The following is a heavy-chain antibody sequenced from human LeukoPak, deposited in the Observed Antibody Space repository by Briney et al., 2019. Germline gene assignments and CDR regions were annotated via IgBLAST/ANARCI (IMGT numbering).Heavy chain of an antibody. Sequence: GGSLRLSCAASGFAFSSYSMNWVRQAPGKGLEWVSSISSSSSYIYYADSVKGRFTISRDNAKNSLYLQMNSLRAEDTAVYYCARDLVPAAYYYYYYYMDVWGKGTTVTVSS. CDR2: ISSSSSYI. CDR1: GFAFSSYS. CDR3: ARDLVPAAYYYYYYYMDV. J-gene: IGHJ6*03. V-gene: IGHV3-21*01. D-gene: IGHD2-2*01.